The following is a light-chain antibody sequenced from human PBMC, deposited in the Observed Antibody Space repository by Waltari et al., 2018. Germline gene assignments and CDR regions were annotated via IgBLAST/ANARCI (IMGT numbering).Light chain of an antibody. CDR3: QQLNSYPLT. Sequence: DIQLTQSPSFLSASVGDRVTITCRASQGIRDYLAWFQQKAGKAPKLLIYAASTLQSGVPSRFCGSGSGTEFTLTISSLQPEDFATYYCQQLNSYPLTFGGGTKVEIK. V-gene: IGKV1-9*01. CDR2: AAS. J-gene: IGKJ4*01. CDR1: QGIRDY.